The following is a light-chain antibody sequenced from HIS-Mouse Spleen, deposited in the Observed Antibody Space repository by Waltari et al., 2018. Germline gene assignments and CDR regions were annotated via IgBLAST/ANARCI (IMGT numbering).Light chain of an antibody. V-gene: IGLV3-10*01. J-gene: IGLJ3*02. CDR1: ALPTKY. CDR2: EDS. Sequence: SYELTQPPSVSVSPGQTARITCPGDALPTKYASWYQKKSGQAPVLVIYEDSKRPSGIPERFSGSSSGTMATLTISGAQVEDEADYYCYSTDSSGNHSVFGGGTKLTVL. CDR3: YSTDSSGNHSV.